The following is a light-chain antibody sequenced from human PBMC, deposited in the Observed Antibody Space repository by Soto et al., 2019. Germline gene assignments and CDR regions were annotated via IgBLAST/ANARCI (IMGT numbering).Light chain of an antibody. V-gene: IGKV3-20*01. J-gene: IGKJ1*01. CDR3: HQDDSSPRT. CDR2: RTS. CDR1: QSVSSSY. Sequence: EIVLTQSPGTLSLSPGERATLSCRASQSVSSSYLAWYQQKPGQAPRLLIYRTSNRATGIPDRFSGSRSGTDFTLTLSRLEPDDFAVYWCHQDDSSPRTFGQGTKVEIK.